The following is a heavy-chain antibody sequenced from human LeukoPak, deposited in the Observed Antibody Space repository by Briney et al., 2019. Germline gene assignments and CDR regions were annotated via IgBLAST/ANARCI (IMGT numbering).Heavy chain of an antibody. CDR1: GGSISSYY. J-gene: IGHJ3*02. CDR3: ARDLGGYSYGSGAFDI. CDR2: IYYSGST. Sequence: SETLSLTCTVSGGSISSYYWSWLRQPPGKGLEWIGYIYYSGSTNYNPSPKSRVTISVDTSKNQFSLKLSSVTAADTAVYYCARDLGGYSYGSGAFDIWGQGTMVTVSS. D-gene: IGHD5-18*01. V-gene: IGHV4-59*01.